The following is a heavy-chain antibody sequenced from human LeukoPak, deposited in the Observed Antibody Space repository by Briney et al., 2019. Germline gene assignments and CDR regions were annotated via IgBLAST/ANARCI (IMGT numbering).Heavy chain of an antibody. CDR3: ASPSPTQYSSGWGGYYYYGMDV. D-gene: IGHD6-19*01. Sequence: GESLKISCKGSGYSFTSYWIGWVRQMPGKGLKWMGIIYPGDSDTRYSPSFQGQVTISADKSISTAYLQWSSLKASDTAMYYCASPSPTQYSSGWGGYYYYGMDVWGQGTTVTVSS. J-gene: IGHJ6*02. V-gene: IGHV5-51*01. CDR1: GYSFTSYW. CDR2: IYPGDSDT.